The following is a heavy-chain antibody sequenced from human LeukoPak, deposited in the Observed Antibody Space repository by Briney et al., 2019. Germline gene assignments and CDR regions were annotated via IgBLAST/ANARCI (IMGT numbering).Heavy chain of an antibody. CDR3: ARVRYFDWLKDYGMDV. D-gene: IGHD3-9*01. CDR2: INPSGGST. Sequence: ASVKVSCKASGYTFTSYYMHWVRQAPGQGLEWMGIINPSGGSTSYAQKFQGRVTMTRDTSTSTVYMELSSLRSEDTAVYYCARVRYFDWLKDYGMDVWGQGTAVTVSS. CDR1: GYTFTSYY. V-gene: IGHV1-46*01. J-gene: IGHJ6*02.